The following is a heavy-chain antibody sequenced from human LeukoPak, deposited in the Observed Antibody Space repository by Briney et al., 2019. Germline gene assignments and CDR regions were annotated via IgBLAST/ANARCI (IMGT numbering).Heavy chain of an antibody. D-gene: IGHD3-3*01. J-gene: IGHJ6*02. CDR3: ARGVSWSGYWGIDV. V-gene: IGHV3-72*01. CDR2: IRNKAKRYTT. Sequence: PGGSLRLSCAASGFTFSDHYMDWVRQAPGKGLEWVARIRNKAKRYTTEYAASVKGRFTISRDDSESSLSLQMTSLKTEDTALYYGARGVSWSGYWGIDVWGQGTSVTVSS. CDR1: GFTFSDHY.